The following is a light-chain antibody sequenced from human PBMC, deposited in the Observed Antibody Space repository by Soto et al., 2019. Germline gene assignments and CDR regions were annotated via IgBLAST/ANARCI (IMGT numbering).Light chain of an antibody. CDR3: SSYTSILYV. J-gene: IGLJ1*01. CDR2: DVS. CDR1: SSDVGGYNY. Sequence: QSALTQPASVSGSPGQSITISCTGTSSDVGGYNYVSWYQQHPGKAPKLMIYDVSNRPSGVSNRFSGSKSGNTASLTISGLQAEDEADYYSSSYTSILYVFGTGTKLTVL. V-gene: IGLV2-14*01.